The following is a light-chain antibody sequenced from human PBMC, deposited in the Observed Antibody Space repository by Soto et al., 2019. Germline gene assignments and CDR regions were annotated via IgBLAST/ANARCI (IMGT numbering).Light chain of an antibody. J-gene: IGKJ2*01. Sequence: EIVMTQSPATLSVSPGERATLSCRASQSVRSNLAWYQQKPGQAPRLLIYGASFRATGIPARFSGSGSGTEFTLTIRSLQSEDFAVYYCQQYNNWPPFTFGQGTKLEIK. CDR2: GAS. V-gene: IGKV3-15*01. CDR3: QQYNNWPPFT. CDR1: QSVRSN.